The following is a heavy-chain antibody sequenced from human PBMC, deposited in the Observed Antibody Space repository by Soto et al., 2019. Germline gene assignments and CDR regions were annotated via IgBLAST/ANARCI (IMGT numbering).Heavy chain of an antibody. D-gene: IGHD3-22*01. CDR3: ARDRGEYYYDSSGYYYYYYGMDV. Sequence: ASVKVSCKASGYTFTSYAMHWVRQAPGQRLEWMGWINAGNGNTKYSQKFQGRVTITRDTSASTAYMELSSLRSDDTAVYYCARDRGEYYYDSSGYYYYYYGMDVWGQGTTVTVSS. J-gene: IGHJ6*02. CDR2: INAGNGNT. CDR1: GYTFTSYA. V-gene: IGHV1-3*01.